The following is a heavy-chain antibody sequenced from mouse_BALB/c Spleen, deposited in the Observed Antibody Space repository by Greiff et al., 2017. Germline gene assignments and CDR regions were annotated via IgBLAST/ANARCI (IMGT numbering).Heavy chain of an antibody. CDR2: ILPGSGST. CDR3: AERDFYGGPDY. J-gene: IGHJ4*01. D-gene: IGHD1-1*01. Sequence: QVQLQQSGAELMKPGASVKISCKATGYTFSSYWIEWVKQRPGHGLEWIGEILPGSGSTNYNEKFKGKATFTADTSSNTAYMQLSSLTSEDSAVYYCAERDFYGGPDYWGQGTSVTVSS. V-gene: IGHV1-9*01. CDR1: GYTFSSYW.